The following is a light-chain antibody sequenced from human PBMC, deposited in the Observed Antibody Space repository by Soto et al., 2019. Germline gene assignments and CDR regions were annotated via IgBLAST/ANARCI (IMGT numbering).Light chain of an antibody. CDR3: QQCNGYSRT. CDR1: QSISNW. V-gene: IGKV1-5*01. CDR2: DAS. J-gene: IGKJ1*01. Sequence: IQMTLHPSTLSASVGDRVTITCRASQSISNWLAWYQQKPGKAPKLLIYDASTLERGVPSRFSGSGSGTEFTLTISSLQPDDFATYYCQQCNGYSRTFGQGTKVDIK.